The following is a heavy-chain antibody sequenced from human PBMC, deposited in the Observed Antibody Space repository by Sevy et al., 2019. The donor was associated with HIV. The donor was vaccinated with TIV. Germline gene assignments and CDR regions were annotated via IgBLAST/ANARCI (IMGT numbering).Heavy chain of an antibody. J-gene: IGHJ4*02. CDR2: IYYSGST. CDR3: AILAPVSRKVLQ. CDR1: GGSISSYY. Sequence: SETLSLTCTVYGGSISSYYWSWIRPPPGKGLEWIGYIYYSGSTNYNPSLKSRVTISVDTSKTQCSLKLSAVTAAYTAVYYCAILAPVSRKVLQWGQGTLVTVSS. V-gene: IGHV4-59*08. D-gene: IGHD2-2*01.